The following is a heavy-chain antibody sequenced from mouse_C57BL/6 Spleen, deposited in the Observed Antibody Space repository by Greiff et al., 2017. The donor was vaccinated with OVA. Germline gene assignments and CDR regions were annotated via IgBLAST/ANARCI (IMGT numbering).Heavy chain of an antibody. CDR1: GFTFSSYA. J-gene: IGHJ2*01. CDR2: ISDGGSYT. V-gene: IGHV5-4*03. D-gene: IGHD1-1*01. CDR3: ARKEASTVFDY. Sequence: DVMLVESGGGLVKPGGSLKLSCAASGFTFSSYAMSWVRQTPEKRLEWVATISDGGSYTYYPDSVKGRFTISRDNAKNNLYLQMSHLKSEDTAMYYCARKEASTVFDYWGQGTTLTVSS.